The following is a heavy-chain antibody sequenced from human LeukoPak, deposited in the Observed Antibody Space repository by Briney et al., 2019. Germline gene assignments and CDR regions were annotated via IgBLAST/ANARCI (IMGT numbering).Heavy chain of an antibody. J-gene: IGHJ4*02. Sequence: NASETLSLTCTVSGGSISSYYWSWIRQPAGKGLEWIGRIYTSGSTNYNPSLKSRVTMSVDTSKNQFSLKLSSVTAADTAVYYCARSDSSWSSEGYYFDYWGQGTLVTVSS. CDR1: GGSISSYY. V-gene: IGHV4-4*07. CDR2: IYTSGST. D-gene: IGHD6-13*01. CDR3: ARSDSSWSSEGYYFDY.